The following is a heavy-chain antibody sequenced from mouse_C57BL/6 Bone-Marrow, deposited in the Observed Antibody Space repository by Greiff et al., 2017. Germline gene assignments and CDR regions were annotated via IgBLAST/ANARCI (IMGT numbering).Heavy chain of an antibody. V-gene: IGHV1-53*01. D-gene: IGHD1-1*01. CDR3: SRGIITTVVALDY. CDR1: GYTFTSYW. Sequence: QVQLQQPGTELVKPGASVKLSCKASGYTFTSYWMHWVKQRPGQGLEWIGNINPSNGGINYNEKFKNKATLTVDKSSSTAYMQLRSRTSEDSAVDYCSRGIITTVVALDYWGQGTTLTVSS. CDR2: INPSNGGI. J-gene: IGHJ2*01.